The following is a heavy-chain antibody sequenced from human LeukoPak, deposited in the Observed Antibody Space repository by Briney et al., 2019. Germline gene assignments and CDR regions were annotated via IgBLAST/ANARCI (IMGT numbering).Heavy chain of an antibody. V-gene: IGHV3-21*01. CDR3: TVGTDYFEGLGFPRPALNDY. D-gene: IGHD3-22*01. Sequence: PGGSLRLSCAASALTFSSYSMNWVRQAPGKGLEWVSSISSSGSYIYYADSLKGRFTISRDNAKNSLHLQMNSLRAEDTAVYFCTVGTDYFEGLGFPRPALNDYWGQGTLVTVSS. J-gene: IGHJ4*02. CDR1: ALTFSSYS. CDR2: ISSSGSYI.